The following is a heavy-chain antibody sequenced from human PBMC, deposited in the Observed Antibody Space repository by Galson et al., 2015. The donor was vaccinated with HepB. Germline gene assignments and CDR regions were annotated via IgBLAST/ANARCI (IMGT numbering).Heavy chain of an antibody. CDR3: ARDKGVEWLVRGWFDP. D-gene: IGHD6-19*01. J-gene: IGHJ5*02. V-gene: IGHV4-39*07. Sequence: TLSLTCTVSGGSLSTTSYYWGWIRQPPGKGLEWIGRVYYTGSTDYNPSLNSRVAISVDTSKNQFSLKMTSVTAADTAVNYCARDKGVEWLVRGWFDPWGQGTLVIVSS. CDR2: VYYTGST. CDR1: GGSLSTTSYY.